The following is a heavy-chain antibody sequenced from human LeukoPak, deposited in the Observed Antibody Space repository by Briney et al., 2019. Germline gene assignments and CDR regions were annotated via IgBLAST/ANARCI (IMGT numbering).Heavy chain of an antibody. CDR2: IYSGGST. Sequence: PGGSLRLSRAASGFTVTNNYMSWVRQAPGKGLEWVSVIYSGGSTYYTDSVKGRFTISRDSSKNTLYLQMNSLRAEDTAVYYCATVIDNSGSLGFWGQGTLVTVSS. V-gene: IGHV3-53*01. D-gene: IGHD3-22*01. CDR1: GFTVTNNY. CDR3: ATVIDNSGSLGF. J-gene: IGHJ4*02.